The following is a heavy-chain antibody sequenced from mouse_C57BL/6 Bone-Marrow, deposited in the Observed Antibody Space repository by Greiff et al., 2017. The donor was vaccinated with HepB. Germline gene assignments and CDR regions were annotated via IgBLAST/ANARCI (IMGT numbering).Heavy chain of an antibody. V-gene: IGHV1-81*01. D-gene: IGHD1-1*01. CDR1: GYTFTSYG. CDR3: ARVDYYGSSYVYFDV. Sequence: QVQLQQSGAELARPGASVKLSCKASGYTFTSYGISWVKQRTGQGLEWIGEIYPRSGNTYYNEKFKGKATLTADKSSSTAYMELRSLTAEDSAVYFCARVDYYGSSYVYFDVWGTGTTVTVSS. CDR2: IYPRSGNT. J-gene: IGHJ1*03.